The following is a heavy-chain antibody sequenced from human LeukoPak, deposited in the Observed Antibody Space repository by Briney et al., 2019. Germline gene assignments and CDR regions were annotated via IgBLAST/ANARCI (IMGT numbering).Heavy chain of an antibody. CDR3: VRHSAAEKNNWFDP. CDR2: IYTSGST. CDR1: GGSISSYY. V-gene: IGHV4-4*09. Sequence: SETLSLTCTVSGGSISSYYWSWIRQPPGKGLEWIGYIYTSGSTNYNPSLKSRVTISVDTSKNQFSLKLSSVTAADTAVYYCVRHSAAEKNNWFDPWGQGTLVTVSS. D-gene: IGHD2-15*01. J-gene: IGHJ5*02.